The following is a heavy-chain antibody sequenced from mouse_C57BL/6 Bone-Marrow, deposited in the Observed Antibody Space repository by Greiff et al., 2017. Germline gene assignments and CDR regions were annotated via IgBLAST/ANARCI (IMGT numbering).Heavy chain of an antibody. CDR3: ANSYYYGSSSWFAY. CDR1: GFTFSSYT. J-gene: IGHJ3*01. Sequence: DVMLVESGGGLVKPGGSLKLSCAASGFTFSSYTMSWVRQTPEKRLEWVATISGGGGNTYYPDSVKGRFTTSRDNAKNTLYLQMSSLRSEDTALYYCANSYYYGSSSWFAYWGQGTLVTVSA. D-gene: IGHD1-1*01. CDR2: ISGGGGNT. V-gene: IGHV5-9*01.